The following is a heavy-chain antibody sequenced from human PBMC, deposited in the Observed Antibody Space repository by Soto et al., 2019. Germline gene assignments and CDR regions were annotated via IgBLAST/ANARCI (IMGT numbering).Heavy chain of an antibody. J-gene: IGHJ4*02. D-gene: IGHD5-18*01. CDR3: AKVRGYSYGSPPYDY. CDR1: GFTFISYS. Sequence: LRLSCAASGFTFISYSMNWVRQAPWKGLEWVSSISSSSSYIYYADSVKGRFTISRDNSKNTLYLQMNSLRAEDTAVYYCAKVRGYSYGSPPYDYWGQGTLVTVSS. V-gene: IGHV3-21*01. CDR2: ISSSSSYI.